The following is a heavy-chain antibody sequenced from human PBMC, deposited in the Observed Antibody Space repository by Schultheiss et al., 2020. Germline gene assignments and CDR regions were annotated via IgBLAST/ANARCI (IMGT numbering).Heavy chain of an antibody. J-gene: IGHJ4*02. CDR2: IWYDGSNK. D-gene: IGHD3-16*02. CDR1: GFTFSSYA. CDR3: AKMDDYVWGSYRYHGFDY. V-gene: IGHV3-33*06. Sequence: GGSLRLSCAASGFTFSSYAMSWVRQAPGKGLEWVAVIWYDGSNKYYADSVKGRFTISRDNSKNTLYLQMNSLRAEDTAVYYCAKMDDYVWGSYRYHGFDYWGQGTLVTVSS.